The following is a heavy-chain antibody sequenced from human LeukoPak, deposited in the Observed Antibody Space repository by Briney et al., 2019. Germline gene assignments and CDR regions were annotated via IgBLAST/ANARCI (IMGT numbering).Heavy chain of an antibody. D-gene: IGHD4-17*01. Sequence: GGSLRLSCAASGFTFSNYWMHWVRQAPGKGLVCVSRINSDGSSTSYADSVKGRFTISRDNAKNTLYLQMNSLRVEDTAVYYCATDDYGPAGYGGQGALVTVSS. CDR1: GFTFSNYW. CDR3: ATDDYGPAGY. V-gene: IGHV3-74*01. J-gene: IGHJ4*02. CDR2: INSDGSST.